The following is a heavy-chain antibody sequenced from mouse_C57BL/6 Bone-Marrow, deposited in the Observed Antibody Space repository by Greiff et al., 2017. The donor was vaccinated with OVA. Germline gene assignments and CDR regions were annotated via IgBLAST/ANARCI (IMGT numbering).Heavy chain of an antibody. CDR2: IYIGNGYP. CDR3: ADSSGYYFDY. CDR1: GYTFTSYG. Sequence: VQLQQSGAELVRPGSSVKMSCKTSGYTFTSYGINWVKQRPGQGLEWIGYIYIGNGYPAYHEKFKGKATLTSDTSSSTAYMQLSSLTSEDSAIYFCADSSGYYFDYWGQGTTLTVSS. D-gene: IGHD3-2*02. J-gene: IGHJ2*01. V-gene: IGHV1-58*01.